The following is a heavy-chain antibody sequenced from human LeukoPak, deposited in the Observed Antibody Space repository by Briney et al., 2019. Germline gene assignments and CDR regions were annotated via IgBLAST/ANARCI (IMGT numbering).Heavy chain of an antibody. V-gene: IGHV1-46*01. CDR2: INPSGGST. CDR3: ANGPRDGYDFDY. D-gene: IGHD5-24*01. CDR1: GYTFTSYY. Sequence: ASVKVSCKASGYTFTSYYMHWVRQAPGQGLEWMGIINPSGGSTSYAQEFQGRVTMTRDTSTSTVYMELSSLRSEDTAVYYCANGPRDGYDFDYWGQGTLVTVSS. J-gene: IGHJ4*02.